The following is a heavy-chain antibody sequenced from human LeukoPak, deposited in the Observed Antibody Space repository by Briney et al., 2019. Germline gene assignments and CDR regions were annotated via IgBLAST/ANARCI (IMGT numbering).Heavy chain of an antibody. Sequence: GGSLRLSCAASGFTFSSYGMHWVRQAPGKGLEWVAVISYDGSNKYYADSVKGRFTISRDNSKNTLYLQMNSLRAEDTAVYYCARDNIAVAGLDYWGQGTLVTVSS. CDR2: ISYDGSNK. CDR1: GFTFSSYG. J-gene: IGHJ4*02. V-gene: IGHV3-30*03. D-gene: IGHD6-19*01. CDR3: ARDNIAVAGLDY.